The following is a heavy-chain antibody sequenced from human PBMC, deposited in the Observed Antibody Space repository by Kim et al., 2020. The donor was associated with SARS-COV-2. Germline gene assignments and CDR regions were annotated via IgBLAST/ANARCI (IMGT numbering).Heavy chain of an antibody. J-gene: IGHJ4*02. CDR3: ARDRTTISAPFDY. D-gene: IGHD3-3*02. CDR2: IYSSSNTI. Sequence: GGSLRLSCAASGFTFSSYTMNWVRQSPGKGLEWISYIYSSSNTIYYADSVKGRFTISRDNAKNSLYLQMNSLRDEDTAVYYCARDRTTISAPFDYWGQGTLVTVSS. CDR1: GFTFSSYT. V-gene: IGHV3-48*02.